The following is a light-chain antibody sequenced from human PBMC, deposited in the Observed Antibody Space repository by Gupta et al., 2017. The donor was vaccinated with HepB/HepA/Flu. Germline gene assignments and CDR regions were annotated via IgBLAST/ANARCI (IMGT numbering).Light chain of an antibody. J-gene: IGKJ1*01. CDR2: WAS. CDR3: QQYYSTPET. CDR1: QSVLYSSNNKNY. V-gene: IGKV4-1*01. Sequence: DIVMTQSPDSLAVSVGEWATINCKSSQSVLYSSNNKNYLCWYQQKPGQPPKLLLYWASTRESGVPDIFSGSGSGTDFTLPISSLQAEDVAVYYCQQYYSTPETFGQGPKVEIK.